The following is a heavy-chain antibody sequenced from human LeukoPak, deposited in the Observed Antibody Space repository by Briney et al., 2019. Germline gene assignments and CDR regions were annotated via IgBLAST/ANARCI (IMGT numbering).Heavy chain of an antibody. D-gene: IGHD3-16*02. CDR1: AFTFSSYW. J-gene: IGHJ3*02. Sequence: GGSLRLSCVASAFTFSSYWMHWVRQAPGKGLVWVAYINADGSTTTYADSVKGRFTISRDNAENTLYLQMNSLRAEDTAVYYCTRDSSLPGIWGQGTMVTVSS. CDR2: INADGSTT. CDR3: TRDSSLPGI. V-gene: IGHV3-74*01.